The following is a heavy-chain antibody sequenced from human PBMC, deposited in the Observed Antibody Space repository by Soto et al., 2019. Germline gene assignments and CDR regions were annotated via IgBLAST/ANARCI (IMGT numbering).Heavy chain of an antibody. J-gene: IGHJ3*02. CDR2: ISAYNGNT. V-gene: IGHV1-18*01. Sequence: ASVKVSCKASGYTFTNYGISLVRQAPGQGLEWMGWISAYNGNTNYAQRLQGRVTMTTDTSTSTAYMELRSLRSDDTAVYYCARDYHDTRGRAFDIWGQGTMVTVSS. D-gene: IGHD3-22*01. CDR3: ARDYHDTRGRAFDI. CDR1: GYTFTNYG.